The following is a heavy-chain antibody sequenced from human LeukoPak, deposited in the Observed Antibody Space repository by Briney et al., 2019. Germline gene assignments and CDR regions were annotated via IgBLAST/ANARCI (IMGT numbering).Heavy chain of an antibody. CDR3: ATRGY. CDR1: GGSISSDY. CDR2: IYNSGSN. J-gene: IGHJ4*02. Sequence: SETLSLTCTVSGGSISSDYWQWIRQPPGKGLEWIGYIYNSGSNNYNPSLKSRVTISIDMSKNQFSLLLTSVTAADTAVYYCATRGYWGQGTLVTVSS. D-gene: IGHD3-10*01. V-gene: IGHV4-59*08.